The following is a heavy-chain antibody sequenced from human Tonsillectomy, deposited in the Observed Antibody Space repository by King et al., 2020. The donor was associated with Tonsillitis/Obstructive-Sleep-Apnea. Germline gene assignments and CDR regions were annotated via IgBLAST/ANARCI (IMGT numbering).Heavy chain of an antibody. CDR2: IYYSGST. Sequence: QLQESGPGLVKPSETLSLTCTVSGGSISSSSYYWGWIRQPPGKGLEWIGSIYYSGSTYYNPSLKSRVTISVDTSKNQFSLKLSSVTAADTAVYYCARQVKIAARPGWSDPWGQGTLVTVSS. D-gene: IGHD6-6*01. J-gene: IGHJ5*02. V-gene: IGHV4-39*01. CDR1: GGSISSSSYY. CDR3: ARQVKIAARPGWSDP.